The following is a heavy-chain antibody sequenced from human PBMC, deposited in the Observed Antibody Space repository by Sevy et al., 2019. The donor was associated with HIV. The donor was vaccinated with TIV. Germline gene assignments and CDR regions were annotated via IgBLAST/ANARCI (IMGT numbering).Heavy chain of an antibody. CDR3: ARGGYYYDNAAYYALDS. D-gene: IGHD3-22*01. V-gene: IGHV3-33*01. CDR2: IWSDGAYQ. Sequence: GGSLRLSCAATGFTFSNYAMHWVRQAPGKGMEWVAIIWSDGAYQYHGDSVKGRFTISLDNSKNTLYLHMNNVRVEDTAVYYCARGGYYYDNAAYYALDSWGQGTLVTVSS. J-gene: IGHJ4*02. CDR1: GFTFSNYA.